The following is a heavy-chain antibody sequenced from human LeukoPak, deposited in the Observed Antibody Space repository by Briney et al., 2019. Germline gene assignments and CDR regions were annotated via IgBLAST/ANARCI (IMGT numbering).Heavy chain of an antibody. CDR1: GGSISSYY. D-gene: IGHD3-9*01. J-gene: IGHJ6*02. CDR3: ARGLLRYFDWLFLTGMDV. V-gene: IGHV4-4*07. Sequence: SETLSLTCTVSGGSISSYYWSWIRQPAGKGLEWIGRIYTSGSTNYNPSLKSRVTMSVDTSKNQFSLKLSSVTAADTAVYYCARGLLRYFDWLFLTGMDVWGQGTTVTVSS. CDR2: IYTSGST.